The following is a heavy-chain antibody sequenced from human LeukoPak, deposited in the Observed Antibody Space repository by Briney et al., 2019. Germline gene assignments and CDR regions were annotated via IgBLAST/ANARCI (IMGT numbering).Heavy chain of an antibody. J-gene: IGHJ2*01. V-gene: IGHV1-24*01. CDR3: ATGKTRWTAAAKVFDL. CDR2: FDPEDGET. D-gene: IGHD2-2*01. CDR1: GYTLTELS. Sequence: ASVKVSCKVSGYTLTELSMHWVRQAPGKGLEWMGGFDPEDGETIYAQKFQGRVTMTEDTSTDTAYMGLSSLRSEDTAVYYCATGKTRWTAAAKVFDLWGRGTLVTVSS.